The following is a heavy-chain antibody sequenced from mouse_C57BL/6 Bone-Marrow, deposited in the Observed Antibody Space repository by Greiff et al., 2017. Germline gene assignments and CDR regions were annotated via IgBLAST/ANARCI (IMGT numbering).Heavy chain of an antibody. J-gene: IGHJ2*01. CDR2: ISSGSSTI. V-gene: IGHV5-17*01. D-gene: IGHD1-1*01. Sequence: EVKLVESGGGLVKPGGSLKLSCAASGFTFSDYGMHWVRQAPETGLAWVAYISSGSSTIYYADKVQGRFTISRAHDKNTLFQQITRLRSEYKARYYCARPKYYGSSYVGYYFDYWGQGTTLTVSS. CDR1: GFTFSDYG. CDR3: ARPKYYGSSYVGYYFDY.